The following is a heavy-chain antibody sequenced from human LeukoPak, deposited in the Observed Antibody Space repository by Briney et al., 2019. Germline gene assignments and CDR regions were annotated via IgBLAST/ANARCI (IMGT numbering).Heavy chain of an antibody. Sequence: PSETLSLTCAVSGGSISSGGYSWSWIRQPPGKGLEWIGYIYHSGSTYYNPSLKSRVTISVDRSKNQFSLELSSVTAADTAVYYCARENYYDSSGYTGNFDYWGQGTLVTVSS. J-gene: IGHJ4*02. CDR2: IYHSGST. CDR3: ARENYYDSSGYTGNFDY. D-gene: IGHD3-22*01. V-gene: IGHV4-30-2*01. CDR1: GGSISSGGYS.